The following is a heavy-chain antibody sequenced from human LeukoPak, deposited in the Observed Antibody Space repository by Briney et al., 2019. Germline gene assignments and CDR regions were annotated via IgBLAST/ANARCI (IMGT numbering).Heavy chain of an antibody. CDR2: IIPIFGIA. CDR3: ASTYYYDSSGYYFGYYFDY. D-gene: IGHD3-22*01. CDR1: GGTFSSYA. V-gene: IGHV1-69*04. Sequence: SVKLSCKASGGTFSSYAISWVRQAPGQGLEWMGRIIPIFGIANYAPKFQGRVTITADKSTSTAYMELRSLRSEDTAVYYCASTYYYDSSGYYFGYYFDYWGQGTLVTVSS. J-gene: IGHJ4*02.